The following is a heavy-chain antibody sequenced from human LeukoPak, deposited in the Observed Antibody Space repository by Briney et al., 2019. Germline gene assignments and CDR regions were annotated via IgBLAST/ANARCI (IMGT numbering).Heavy chain of an antibody. Sequence: ASVKVSCKASRYTFTSYYMHWVRQAPGQGLEWMGIINPSGGSTSYAQKFQGRVTMTTDTSTSTAYMELRSLRSDDTAVYYCAREGDSGFWSGYRFNWFDPWGQGTLVTVSS. CDR2: INPSGGST. CDR1: RYTFTSYY. D-gene: IGHD3-3*01. CDR3: AREGDSGFWSGYRFNWFDP. J-gene: IGHJ5*02. V-gene: IGHV1-46*01.